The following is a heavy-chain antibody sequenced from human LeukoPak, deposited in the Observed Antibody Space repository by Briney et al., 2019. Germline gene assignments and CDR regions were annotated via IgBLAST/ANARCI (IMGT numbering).Heavy chain of an antibody. J-gene: IGHJ4*02. CDR3: ARDPDPQGNLDF. CDR2: ISSRGNIT. Sequence: PGGSLRLSCSGSGFTFGNFQMNWVRQVPGTGLKWLAYISSRGNITYYADSVKGRFAVSRDNAKNFVSLEMDSLRADDTGIYFCARDPDPQGNLDFWGQGTHVIVSS. D-gene: IGHD1-14*01. CDR1: GFTFGNFQ. V-gene: IGHV3-48*03.